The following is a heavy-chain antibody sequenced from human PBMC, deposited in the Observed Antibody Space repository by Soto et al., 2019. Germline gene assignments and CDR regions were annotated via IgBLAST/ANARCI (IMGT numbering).Heavy chain of an antibody. D-gene: IGHD3-10*01. CDR1: GGTFSTYA. CDR3: ARANVGATFGPYYYGMDV. CDR2: IAPVFGTP. V-gene: IGHV1-69*12. J-gene: IGHJ6*02. Sequence: QVQLVQSGAEVKKPGSSLKVSCKASGGTFSTYAISWVRQAPGQGLEWMGGIAPVFGTPNYAQKFQGRVTITAEESTSTADMELRSLRSEDTAVYYWARANVGATFGPYYYGMDVWGQGPAVTVSS.